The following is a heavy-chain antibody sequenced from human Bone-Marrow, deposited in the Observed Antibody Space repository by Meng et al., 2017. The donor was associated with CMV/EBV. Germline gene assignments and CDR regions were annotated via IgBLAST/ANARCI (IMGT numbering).Heavy chain of an antibody. Sequence: GESLKISCAASGFTFSSYGMHWVRQAPGKGLEWVAFIRYDGSNKYYVDSVKGRFTISRDNSKNTLYLQMNSLRAEDTAVYYCAKVSQYNFDYWGQGTLVTSPQ. CDR2: IRYDGSNK. CDR3: AKVSQYNFDY. CDR1: GFTFSSYG. J-gene: IGHJ4*02. V-gene: IGHV3-30*02. D-gene: IGHD1-1*01.